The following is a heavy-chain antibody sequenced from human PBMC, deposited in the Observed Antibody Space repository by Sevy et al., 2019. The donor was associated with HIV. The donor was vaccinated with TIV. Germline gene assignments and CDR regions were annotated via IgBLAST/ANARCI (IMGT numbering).Heavy chain of an antibody. J-gene: IGHJ4*02. V-gene: IGHV3-21*01. Sequence: GGSLRLSCAASGFTFSHYTMNWVRQAPGEGLEWVSSISVGSSYIAYADSVKGRFTISRDNPKNSLYLQMSGLRAEDTAVYYCARGDYYGSLYYFDYWGQGTLVTVSS. CDR2: ISVGSSYI. CDR3: ARGDYYGSLYYFDY. D-gene: IGHD3-10*01. CDR1: GFTFSHYT.